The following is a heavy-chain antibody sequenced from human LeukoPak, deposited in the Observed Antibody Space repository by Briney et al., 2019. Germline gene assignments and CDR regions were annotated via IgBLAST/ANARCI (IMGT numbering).Heavy chain of an antibody. V-gene: IGHV3-23*01. CDR3: TKDVGVTLFDY. CDR2: ISNSGANT. D-gene: IGHD1-26*01. CDR1: GFTFRDYA. J-gene: IGHJ4*02. Sequence: GGSLRPSCVVSGFTFRDYAMAWVRQAPGKGLEWVSTISNSGANTHYADSLKGRFTISRDNSKSTLYLQMNSLRGEDSAIYYCTKDVGVTLFDYWGQGTLVTVSS.